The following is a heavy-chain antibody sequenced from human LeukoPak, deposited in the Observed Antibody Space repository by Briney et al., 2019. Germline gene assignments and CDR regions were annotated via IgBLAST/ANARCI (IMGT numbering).Heavy chain of an antibody. CDR2: ISWNSASI. D-gene: IGHD3-22*01. Sequence: GGSLRLSCAASGFTFNDYTMYWVRQTPGKGLEWVSGISWNSASIGYADSVKGRFTISRDNAKNSLSLQMNSLRAEDTAVYYCARDPLHSGYSSYYYYGMDVWGQGTTVTVSS. CDR3: ARDPLHSGYSSYYYYGMDV. J-gene: IGHJ6*02. V-gene: IGHV3-9*01. CDR1: GFTFNDYT.